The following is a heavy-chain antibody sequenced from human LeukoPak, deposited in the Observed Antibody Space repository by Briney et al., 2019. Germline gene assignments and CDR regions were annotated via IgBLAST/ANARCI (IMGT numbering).Heavy chain of an antibody. CDR3: AKDLSMVRGVPRGSPHYDY. CDR1: GYTFTSYY. J-gene: IGHJ4*02. Sequence: GASVKVSCKASGYTFTSYYMHWVRQAPGQGLEWMGIINPSGGSTSYAQKFQGRVTMTRDTSTSTVYMELSSLRSEDTAVYYCAKDLSMVRGVPRGSPHYDYWGQGTLVTVSS. CDR2: INPSGGST. D-gene: IGHD3-10*01. V-gene: IGHV1-46*01.